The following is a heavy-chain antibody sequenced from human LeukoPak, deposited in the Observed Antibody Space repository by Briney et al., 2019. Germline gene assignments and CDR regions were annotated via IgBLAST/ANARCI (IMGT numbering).Heavy chain of an antibody. CDR2: ISSSSTTI. J-gene: IGHJ4*02. D-gene: IGHD4-17*01. V-gene: IGHV3-48*02. CDR3: ARGHSVTPRGFDY. Sequence: GQSLRLSCAASGFTFSDYSLNWVRQAPGKGLEWLSYISSSSTTIDYADSVRGRFTISRDNAKNSLYLQLNSLRDEDTAVYYYARGHSVTPRGFDYWGQGTLVTVSS. CDR1: GFTFSDYS.